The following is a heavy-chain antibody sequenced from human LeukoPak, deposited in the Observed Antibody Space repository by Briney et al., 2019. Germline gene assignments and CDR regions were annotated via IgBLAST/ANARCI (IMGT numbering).Heavy chain of an antibody. CDR2: MNPNSGNT. CDR3: ARGFQSGHYYDSSGYDY. J-gene: IGHJ4*02. V-gene: IGHV1-8*01. CDR1: GYTFTSYD. Sequence: ASVRVSCTASGYTFTSYDINWVRQAPGQGLECMGWMNPNSGNTGYAQKFQGRVTMTRNTSISTAYMELSSLRSEDTAVYYCARGFQSGHYYDSSGYDYWGQGALVTVSS. D-gene: IGHD3-22*01.